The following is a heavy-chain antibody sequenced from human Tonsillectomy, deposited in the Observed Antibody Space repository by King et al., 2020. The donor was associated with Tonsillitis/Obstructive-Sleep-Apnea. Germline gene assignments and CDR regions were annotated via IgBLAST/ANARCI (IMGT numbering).Heavy chain of an antibody. CDR3: ARGHHLGANHDAFDI. CDR1: GFTFSDYY. Sequence: VQLVESGGGLVEPGGSLRLSCAASGFTFSDYYMSWIRQAPGKGLEWVSYISSSSSYTNYADSVKGRFTISRDNAKNSLYLQMNSLRAEDTAVYYRARGHHLGANHDAFDIWGQGTMVTVSS. J-gene: IGHJ3*02. D-gene: IGHD1-26*01. CDR2: ISSSSSYT. V-gene: IGHV3-11*06.